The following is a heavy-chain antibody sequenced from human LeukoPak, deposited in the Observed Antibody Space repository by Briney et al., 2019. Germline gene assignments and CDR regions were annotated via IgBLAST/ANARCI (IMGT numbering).Heavy chain of an antibody. Sequence: PGASLRLSCAASGFIFSSYAMSWVRQAPGKGLEWVSAISGSGGSTYYADSVKGRFTIARDNSKNTLYLQMNSLRAEDTAVYYCAKAKVEDWFDPWGQGTLVTVSS. CDR3: AKAKVEDWFDP. D-gene: IGHD5-24*01. CDR1: GFIFSSYA. V-gene: IGHV3-23*01. J-gene: IGHJ5*02. CDR2: ISGSGGST.